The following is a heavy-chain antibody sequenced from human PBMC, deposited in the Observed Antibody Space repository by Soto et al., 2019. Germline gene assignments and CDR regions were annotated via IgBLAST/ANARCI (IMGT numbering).Heavy chain of an antibody. CDR3: ARDPGIDYYYYGMDV. J-gene: IGHJ6*02. Sequence: SETLSLTCTVSGGSISSYYWSWIRQPPGKGLEWIGYIYYSGSTNYNPSLKSRVTISVDTSKNQFSLKLSSVTAADTAVYYCARDPGIDYYYYGMDVWGQGTTVTVSS. V-gene: IGHV4-59*01. CDR2: IYYSGST. CDR1: GGSISSYY.